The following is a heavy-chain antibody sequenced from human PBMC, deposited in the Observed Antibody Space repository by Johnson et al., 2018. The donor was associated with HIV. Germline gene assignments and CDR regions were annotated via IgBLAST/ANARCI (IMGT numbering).Heavy chain of an antibody. CDR3: ASGSWELSEDAFHI. CDR1: GFTFSSYA. J-gene: IGHJ3*02. Sequence: VQLVESGGGVVQPGGSLRLSCAASGFTFSSYAMHWVRQAPGKGLEWVSVIYSGGSTYYADSVKGRFTISRDNSKNTLYLQMNSLRAEDTAVYYCASGSWELSEDAFHIWGQGTIVTVS. CDR2: IYSGGST. V-gene: IGHV3-66*02. D-gene: IGHD1-26*01.